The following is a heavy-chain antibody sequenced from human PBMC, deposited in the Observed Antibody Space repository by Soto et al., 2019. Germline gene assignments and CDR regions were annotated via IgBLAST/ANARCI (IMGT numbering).Heavy chain of an antibody. V-gene: IGHV1-8*01. Sequence: QVQLVQSGAEVKKPGASVKVSCKASGYTFTSYDINWVRQATGQGLEWIVWKNPHIGNTGYAQKFQGRVTMTRNTPISTAYMELSSLRSADTAVYYCARDDDYYYSLDVWGQGTTVTVSS. D-gene: IGHD3-3*01. CDR1: GYTFTSYD. J-gene: IGHJ6*02. CDR3: ARDDDYYYSLDV. CDR2: KNPHIGNT.